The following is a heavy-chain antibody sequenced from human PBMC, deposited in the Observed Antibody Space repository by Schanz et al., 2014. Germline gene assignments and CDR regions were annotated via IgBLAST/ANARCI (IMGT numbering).Heavy chain of an antibody. V-gene: IGHV1-8*01. D-gene: IGHD3-16*01. J-gene: IGHJ4*02. CDR3: TKGRTFGR. Sequence: QGQLVQSGAEVKKPGASVKVSCKASGYTFTSYDINWVRQATGQGLEWMGWMNSKTGNTGYAQRFQSRVTMTRNTSITTVYLELSSQRSGDTAVYYCTKGRTFGRWGQGTLVTVSS. CDR2: MNSKTGNT. CDR1: GYTFTSYD.